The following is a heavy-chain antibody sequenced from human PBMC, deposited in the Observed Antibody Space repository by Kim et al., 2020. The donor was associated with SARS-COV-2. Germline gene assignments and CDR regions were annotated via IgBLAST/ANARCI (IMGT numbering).Heavy chain of an antibody. V-gene: IGHV3-33*05. CDR1: GFTFSSYG. Sequence: GGSLRLSCAASGFTFSSYGMHWVRQAPGKGLEWVAVISYDGSNKYYADSVKGRFTISRDNSKNTLYLQMNSLRAEDTAVYYCARDAYSSSGRAHYWGQGTLVTVSS. D-gene: IGHD6-13*01. CDR2: ISYDGSNK. J-gene: IGHJ4*02. CDR3: ARDAYSSSGRAHY.